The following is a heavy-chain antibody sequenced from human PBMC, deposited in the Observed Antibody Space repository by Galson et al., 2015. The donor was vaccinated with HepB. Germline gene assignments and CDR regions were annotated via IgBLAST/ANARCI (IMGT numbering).Heavy chain of an antibody. CDR2: IDPSDSVT. CDR1: GYSFPTYW. J-gene: IGHJ4*02. Sequence: QSGAEVKKPGESLRISCKGSGYSFPTYWINWVRQMPGRGLEWVGRIDPSDSVTDYSPSFQGHVTISADKSINTAYLQWSSLKASDTAMYYCARRGHDYWGQGTPVIVSS. D-gene: IGHD1-26*01. V-gene: IGHV5-10-1*01. CDR3: ARRGHDY.